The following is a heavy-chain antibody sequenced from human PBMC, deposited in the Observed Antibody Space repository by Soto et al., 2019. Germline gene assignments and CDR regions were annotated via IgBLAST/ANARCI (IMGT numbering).Heavy chain of an antibody. J-gene: IGHJ4*02. V-gene: IGHV3-23*01. CDR1: GFTFSSYA. CDR2: ISGSGDST. CDR3: AKPYSSNWYDYFDY. Sequence: GGSLRLSCAASGFTFSSYAMSWVRQAPGKGLEWVSAISGSGDSTYYADSVKGRFTISRDTSKNTLYLQMDSLRAEDTALYYCAKPYSSNWYDYFDYWGRGTLVTVSS. D-gene: IGHD6-13*01.